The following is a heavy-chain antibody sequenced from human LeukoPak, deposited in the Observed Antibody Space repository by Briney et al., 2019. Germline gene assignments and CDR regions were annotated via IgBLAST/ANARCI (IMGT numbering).Heavy chain of an antibody. V-gene: IGHV3-23*01. D-gene: IGHD3-3*02. Sequence: GGSLRLSCAASGFTFSIYAMSWVRQAPGKGLEWVSVITGGGGGTYYADSVKGRFTISRDNSKNTLYLQMNSLRAEDTAVYYCARDHISPHSWTAAFDIWGQGTMVTVSS. CDR2: ITGGGGGT. J-gene: IGHJ3*02. CDR1: GFTFSIYA. CDR3: ARDHISPHSWTAAFDI.